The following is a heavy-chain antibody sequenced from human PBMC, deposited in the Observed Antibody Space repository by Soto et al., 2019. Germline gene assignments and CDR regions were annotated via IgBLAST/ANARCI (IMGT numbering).Heavy chain of an antibody. D-gene: IGHD2-15*01. Sequence: SETLSLTCSVSGGSISGGDYYWSWIRQPPGKGLEWIGYIYYSGSTYYNPSLKSRVTLSVDTSTNQFSLKLSSVTAADTAVYFCGRGVRLCSGGNCYSGSYYFDYWGQGTLVTVSS. CDR1: GGSISGGDYY. CDR3: GRGVRLCSGGNCYSGSYYFDY. J-gene: IGHJ4*02. V-gene: IGHV4-30-4*01. CDR2: IYYSGST.